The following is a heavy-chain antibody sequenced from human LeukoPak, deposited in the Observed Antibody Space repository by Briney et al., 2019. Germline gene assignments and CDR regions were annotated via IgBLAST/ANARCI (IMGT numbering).Heavy chain of an antibody. J-gene: IGHJ4*02. Sequence: SETLSLTCAVYGGSFSGYYWIWIRQPPGKGLEWIGEINHSGSTIYNPSLQSRVTISVDTSKIQFSLKLSSVSAADTAVYHCARGSRTPDYWGQGTLVTVSS. CDR3: ARGSRTPDY. CDR2: INHSGST. V-gene: IGHV4-34*01. CDR1: GGSFSGYY.